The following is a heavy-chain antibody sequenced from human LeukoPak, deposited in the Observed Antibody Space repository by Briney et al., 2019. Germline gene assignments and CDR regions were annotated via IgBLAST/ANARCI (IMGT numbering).Heavy chain of an antibody. J-gene: IGHJ4*02. CDR3: ARDCLIAAAGSYFDY. CDR1: GYTFTSYY. D-gene: IGHD6-13*01. Sequence: ASVKVSCKASGYTFTSYYMHWVRQAPGQGLEWMGIINPGGGSTSYAQKFQGRVTMTRDTSTSTVYMELSSLRSEDTAVYYCARDCLIAAAGSYFDYWGQGTLVTVSS. V-gene: IGHV1-46*01. CDR2: INPGGGST.